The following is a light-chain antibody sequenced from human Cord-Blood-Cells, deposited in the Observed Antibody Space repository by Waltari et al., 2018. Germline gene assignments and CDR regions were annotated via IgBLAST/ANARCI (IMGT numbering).Light chain of an antibody. J-gene: IGKJ4*01. CDR3: QQYNNGLT. CDR2: GAS. CDR1: QSVSSN. V-gene: IGKV3-15*01. Sequence: EIVLTQSPATLSVSPAERATLSCRASQSVSSNLAWYQQKPGQAPRRLIYGASTRATGIPARFSGSGSGTEFTLTISSLQSEDFAVYYCQQYNNGLTFGGGTKVEIK.